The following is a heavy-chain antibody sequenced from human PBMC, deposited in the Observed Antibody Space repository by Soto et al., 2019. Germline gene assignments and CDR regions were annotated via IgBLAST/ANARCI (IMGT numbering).Heavy chain of an antibody. CDR2: IIPIFGTA. J-gene: IGHJ6*02. CDR3: ARAYAVATVYYYYGMDV. CDR1: GGTFSSYA. V-gene: IGHV1-69*13. Sequence: SVKVSCKASGGTFSSYAISWVRQAPGQGLEWMGGIIPIFGTANYAQKFQGRVTITADESTSTAYMELSSLRSEDTAVYYCARAYAVATVYYYYGMDVWGQGTTVTVSS. D-gene: IGHD5-12*01.